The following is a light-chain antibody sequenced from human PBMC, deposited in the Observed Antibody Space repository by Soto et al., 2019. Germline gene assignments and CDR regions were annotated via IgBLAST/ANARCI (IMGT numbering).Light chain of an antibody. CDR2: EVI. CDR3: SSYRSGSTLVV. J-gene: IGLJ2*01. CDR1: SSDVGGYNY. Sequence: QSALTQPASVSGSPGQSITISCTGTSSDVGGYNYVSWYQQHPGKAPKLMIYEVINRPSGVSNRFSGSKSGNTASLTISGLQAEDEADYFSSSYRSGSTLVVFGGGTKVTVL. V-gene: IGLV2-14*01.